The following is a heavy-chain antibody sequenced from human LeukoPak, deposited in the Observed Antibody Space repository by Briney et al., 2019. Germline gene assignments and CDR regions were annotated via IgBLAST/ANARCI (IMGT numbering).Heavy chain of an antibody. CDR1: GGSISSSSYY. V-gene: IGHV4-39*01. J-gene: IGHJ4*02. CDR3: ASSRYSSGSVDY. Sequence: SETLSLTCTVSGGSISSSSYYWGWIRQPPGKGLEWIGSIHYSGSTYYNPSLKSRVTISVDTSKNQFSLKLSSVTAADTAFYYCASSRYSSGSVDYWGQGTLVTVSS. D-gene: IGHD6-19*01. CDR2: IHYSGST.